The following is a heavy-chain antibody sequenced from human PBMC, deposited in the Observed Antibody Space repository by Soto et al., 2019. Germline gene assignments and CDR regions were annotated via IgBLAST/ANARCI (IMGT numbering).Heavy chain of an antibody. V-gene: IGHV3-48*02. CDR2: ISGTGSI. CDR1: GFSFSSYS. CDR3: ARDRYGSGSLFDS. Sequence: GGSLRLSCAASGFSFSSYSMNWVRQAPGKGLEWLPYISGTGSIYYADSVKGRFTISRDNAKQSLYLQMNSLRDEDTAVYYCARDRYGSGSLFDSWGQGTLVTVSS. J-gene: IGHJ4*02. D-gene: IGHD3-10*01.